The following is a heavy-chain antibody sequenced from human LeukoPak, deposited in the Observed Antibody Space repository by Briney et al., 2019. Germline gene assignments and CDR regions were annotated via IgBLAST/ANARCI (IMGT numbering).Heavy chain of an antibody. CDR1: GFTFSYYT. CDR3: ARDDVAWNDVHWFDP. D-gene: IGHD1-1*01. J-gene: IGHJ5*02. CDR2: ISSTGSSI. V-gene: IGHV3-21*01. Sequence: GGSLRLSCAASGFTFSYYTMSWVRQAPGKGLEWVSSISSTGSSIYYADSVKGRFTISRDSAKNSLYLQMSSLRVEDTAVYYCARDDVAWNDVHWFDPWGQGTLVTVSS.